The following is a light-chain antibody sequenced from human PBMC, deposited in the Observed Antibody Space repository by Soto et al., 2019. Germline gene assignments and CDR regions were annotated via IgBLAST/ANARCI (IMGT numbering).Light chain of an antibody. J-gene: IGKJ1*01. Sequence: DIQMTQSPSSLSASVGDTVIITCRASQSIRSYLNWYQQKPGKAPKLLIYAASTLQSGVPSRFSGSASGTDFTITISSLHPDHFATYYRQQSYSPPRTFGQGTKV. CDR3: QQSYSPPRT. CDR1: QSIRSY. V-gene: IGKV1-39*01. CDR2: AAS.